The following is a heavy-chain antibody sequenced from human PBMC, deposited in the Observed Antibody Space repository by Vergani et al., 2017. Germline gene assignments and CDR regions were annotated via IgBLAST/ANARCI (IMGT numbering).Heavy chain of an antibody. J-gene: IGHJ5*02. V-gene: IGHV3-9*02. D-gene: IGHD6-6*01. CDR1: GFTSAGYA. CDR3: AKDLGTSSGGGWFDP. CDR2: ISWKSNSI. Sequence: EVQLEESGGGLVLPGRSLRLSCVASGFTSAGYAMHWVRQAPGKGLEWVSGISWKSNSIGYADSVKGRFTISRDNAKNSLYVQMNSLRAEDTALYYCAKDLGTSSGGGWFDPGGQGTLVTVSS.